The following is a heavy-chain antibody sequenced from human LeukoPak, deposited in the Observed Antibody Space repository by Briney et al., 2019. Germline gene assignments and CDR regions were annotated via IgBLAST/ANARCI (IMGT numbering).Heavy chain of an antibody. Sequence: SETLSLTCTVSGGSISSYYWSWIRQPPGKGLEWVAYICNSGSTSYNPSLKSRVTISMNTSKNQFSLKLSSVTAADTAVYYCARGPGGESYSDAFDIWGQGTMVTVSS. CDR2: ICNSGST. CDR3: ARGPGGESYSDAFDI. D-gene: IGHD1-26*01. CDR1: GGSISSYY. J-gene: IGHJ3*02. V-gene: IGHV4-59*01.